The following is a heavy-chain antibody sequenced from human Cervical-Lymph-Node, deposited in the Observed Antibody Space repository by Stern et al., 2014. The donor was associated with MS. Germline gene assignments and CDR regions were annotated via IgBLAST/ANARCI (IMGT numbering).Heavy chain of an antibody. D-gene: IGHD7-27*01. Sequence: QVQLVESGGGVVQPGRSLRISCAASGFTFSRSGMHWVRQAPGKGLEWVAIIWFDGSKKYYADSVKGRFTISRDDSKNTLYLQMNSLRAEDTAVYYCARDYKTGPSDYWGQGTLVTVSS. CDR1: GFTFSRSG. V-gene: IGHV3-33*01. CDR3: ARDYKTGPSDY. J-gene: IGHJ4*02. CDR2: IWFDGSKK.